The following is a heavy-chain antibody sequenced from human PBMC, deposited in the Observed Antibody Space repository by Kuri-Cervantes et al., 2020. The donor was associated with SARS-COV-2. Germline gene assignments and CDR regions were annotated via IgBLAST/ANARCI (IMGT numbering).Heavy chain of an antibody. V-gene: IGHV4-39*01. Sequence: SETLSLTCTVSGGSISSSSYYWGWIRQPPGKGLEWIGSIYYSGSTYYNPSLKSRVTISVDTSKSQVSLKLTSVTAADTAVYSCARGKIVVVPAPILGLGPYYSSYYMDVWGKGTTVTVSS. CDR3: ARGKIVVVPAPILGLGPYYSSYYMDV. CDR1: GGSISSSSYY. J-gene: IGHJ6*03. CDR2: IYYSGST. D-gene: IGHD2-2*01.